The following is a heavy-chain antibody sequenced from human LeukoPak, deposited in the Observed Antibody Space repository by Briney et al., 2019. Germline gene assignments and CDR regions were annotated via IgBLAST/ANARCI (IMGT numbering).Heavy chain of an antibody. V-gene: IGHV3-20*01. CDR2: HNWNGAGT. CDR1: GFTFDDYG. J-gene: IGHJ6*03. D-gene: IGHD1-7*01. Sequence: GESLRLSCEASGFTFDDYGMSWVRQASGKGLEGVTEHNWNGAGTGYADSVKCRFTISRDNAKNSLYLQMNSLRVEDTALYHCARVPRARTLTGTTYYYYMDVWGKGTTVTVSS. CDR3: ARVPRARTLTGTTYYYYMDV.